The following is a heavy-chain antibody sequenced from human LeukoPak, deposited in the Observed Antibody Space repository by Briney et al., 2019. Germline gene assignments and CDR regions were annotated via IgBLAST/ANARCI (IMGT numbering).Heavy chain of an antibody. CDR3: ARDYYDSSGPPTD. D-gene: IGHD3-22*01. J-gene: IGHJ4*02. Sequence: GGSLRLSCAASGLIVSNYWMSWVRQAPGKGLEWVAVISYDGSNKYYADSVKGRFTISRDNSKNTLYLQMNSLRAEDTAVYYCARDYYDSSGPPTDWGQGTLVTVSS. CDR2: ISYDGSNK. CDR1: GLIVSNYW. V-gene: IGHV3-30-3*01.